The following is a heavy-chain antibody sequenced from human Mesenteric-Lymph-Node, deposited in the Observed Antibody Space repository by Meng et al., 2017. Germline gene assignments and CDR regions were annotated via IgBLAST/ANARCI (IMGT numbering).Heavy chain of an antibody. CDR2: IGASGTNT. V-gene: IGHV3-21*01. CDR1: GFIFTKSA. D-gene: IGHD6-13*01. J-gene: IGHJ4*02. CDR3: AREQGGEQLVRAIDY. Sequence: GGSLRLSCAASGFIFTKSAMSWVRQAPGKGLEWVSVIGASGTNTYYAESVKGRFTISRDNAKNSLYLQMNSLRAKDTAVYYCAREQGGEQLVRAIDYWGQGTLVTVSS.